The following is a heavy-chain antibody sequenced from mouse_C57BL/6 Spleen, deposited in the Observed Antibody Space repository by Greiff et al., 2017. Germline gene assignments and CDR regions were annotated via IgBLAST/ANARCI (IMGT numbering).Heavy chain of an antibody. CDR1: GFTFSSYG. CDR2: ISSGGSYT. CDR3: ASLDSSAWFAY. Sequence: EVKLMESGGDLVKPGGSLKLSCAASGFTFSSYGMSWVRQTPDKRLEWVATISSGGSYTYYPDSVKGRFTISRDNAKNTLYLQMSSLKSEDTAMYYCASLDSSAWFAYWGQGTLVTVSA. J-gene: IGHJ3*01. V-gene: IGHV5-6*01. D-gene: IGHD3-2*01.